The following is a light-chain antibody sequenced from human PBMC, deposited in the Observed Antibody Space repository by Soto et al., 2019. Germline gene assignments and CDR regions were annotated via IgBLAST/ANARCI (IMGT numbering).Light chain of an antibody. CDR1: NSDIGNYNY. CDR3: TSLRSSRLVV. Sequence: QSALTQPASVSGSPGQSITISCTGSNSDIGNYNYVSWYQQYPGNAPKLMIYEVSNRPSGVSNRFSGSKSGSTASLTISGLQAEDEAVYYCTSLRSSRLVVFGGGTKVTVL. J-gene: IGLJ2*01. V-gene: IGLV2-14*01. CDR2: EVS.